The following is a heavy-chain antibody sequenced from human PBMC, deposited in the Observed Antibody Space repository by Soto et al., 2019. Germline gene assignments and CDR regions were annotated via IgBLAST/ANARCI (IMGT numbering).Heavy chain of an antibody. CDR1: GFTFNNYA. D-gene: IGHD3-10*01. CDR3: AKGRGGSGSLTPRVDF. CDR2: ISGGGDTT. J-gene: IGHJ4*02. Sequence: EVQLLETVGGLVQPGGSLRLYCAASGFTFNNYAMTWVRQAPWKGLEWVSAISGGGDTTSYADSVKGRFTVSRDGSKNTLYLQMSSLRAEDTALYYFAKGRGGSGSLTPRVDFGGQRTLVTVYS. V-gene: IGHV3-23*01.